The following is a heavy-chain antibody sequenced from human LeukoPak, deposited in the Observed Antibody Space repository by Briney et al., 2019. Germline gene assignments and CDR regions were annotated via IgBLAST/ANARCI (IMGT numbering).Heavy chain of an antibody. J-gene: IGHJ4*02. D-gene: IGHD2-15*01. Sequence: PGGSLRLSCAASGFTFGTYAMNWVRQAPGKGLEWVSAISGSGGTTYYADSVEGRFTISRDNSKNTLYLQMDSLRAGDTAVYYCAKGTRSVAATPVYWGQGTLVTVSS. CDR3: AKGTRSVAATPVY. CDR1: GFTFGTYA. CDR2: ISGSGGTT. V-gene: IGHV3-23*01.